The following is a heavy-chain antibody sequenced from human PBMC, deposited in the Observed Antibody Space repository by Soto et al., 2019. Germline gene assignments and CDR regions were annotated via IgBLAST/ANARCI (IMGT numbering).Heavy chain of an antibody. J-gene: IGHJ5*02. CDR1: GYAFTGYY. CDR3: ARDNKELLWFGELFVRSFDAFDP. CDR2: INPSGGST. V-gene: IGHV1-46*01. D-gene: IGHD3-10*01. Sequence: ASVKVSCKASGYAFTGYYMHWVRQAPGQGLEWMGWINPSGGSTSYAQKFQGRVTMTRDTSTSTVYMELSSLRSEDTAVYYCARDNKELLWFGELFVRSFDAFDPWGQGTLVTVSS.